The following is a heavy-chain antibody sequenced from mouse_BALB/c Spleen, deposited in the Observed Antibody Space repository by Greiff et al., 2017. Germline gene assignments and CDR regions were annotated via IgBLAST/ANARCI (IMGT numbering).Heavy chain of an antibody. D-gene: IGHD2-4*01. V-gene: IGHV5-12-2*01. J-gene: IGHJ4*01. CDR2: ISNGGGST. CDR3: ARTSYEYDGYYDAMDY. Sequence: EVLLVESGAGLVQPGGSLKLSCAASGFTFSSYTMSWVRQTPEKRLEWVAYISNGGGSTYYPDTVKGRFTISRDNAKNTLYLQMSSLKSEDTAMYYCARTSYEYDGYYDAMDYWGQGTAVTVAS. CDR1: GFTFSSYT.